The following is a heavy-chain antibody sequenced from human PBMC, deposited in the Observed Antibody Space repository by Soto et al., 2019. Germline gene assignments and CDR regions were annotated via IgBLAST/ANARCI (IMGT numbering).Heavy chain of an antibody. V-gene: IGHV4-59*01. D-gene: IGHD5-18*01. CDR1: GGCISSYY. CDR3: ARSWIVDTARAYYFDY. Sequence: SETLSLTCTVSGGCISSYYWSWIRQPPGKGLEWIGYIYYSGSTNYNPSLKSRVTISVDTSKNQFSLKLSSVTAADTAVYYCARSWIVDTARAYYFDYWGQGTLVTVSS. J-gene: IGHJ4*02. CDR2: IYYSGST.